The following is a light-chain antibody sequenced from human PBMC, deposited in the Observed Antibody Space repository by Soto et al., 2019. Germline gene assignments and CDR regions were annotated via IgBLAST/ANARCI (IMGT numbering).Light chain of an antibody. CDR2: KAS. CDR1: QSISSW. V-gene: IGKV1-5*03. CDR3: QPYNNWPLT. Sequence: DIQMTQSPSTLSASVGDRVTITCRASQSISSWLAWYQQKPGKAPKLLIYKASSLESGVPSRFSGSGSGAAFTLTINSLQSEDFAVYYCQPYNNWPLTFGGGTKVDIK. J-gene: IGKJ4*01.